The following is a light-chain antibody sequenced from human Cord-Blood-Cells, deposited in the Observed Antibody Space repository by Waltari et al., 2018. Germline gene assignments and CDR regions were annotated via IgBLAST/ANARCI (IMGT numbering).Light chain of an antibody. V-gene: IGLV2-14*03. CDR3: SSYTSSSTLV. Sequence: QSALTQPASVSGSPGQSITISCTGTSSDVGGYNYVSWYQHHPGKAPKPMIYDVSNRPSGVSNRFSGSKSGNTASLTISGLQAEDEADYYCSSYTSSSTLVFGTGTKVTVL. J-gene: IGLJ1*01. CDR2: DVS. CDR1: SSDVGGYNY.